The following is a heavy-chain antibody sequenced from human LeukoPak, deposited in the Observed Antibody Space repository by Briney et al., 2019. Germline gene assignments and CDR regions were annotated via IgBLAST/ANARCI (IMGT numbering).Heavy chain of an antibody. D-gene: IGHD3-3*01. J-gene: IGHJ4*02. CDR2: IIPIFGTA. Sequence: SVKVSCKASGGTFSSYAISWVRQAPGQGLEWMGGIIPIFGTANYAQRFQGRVTITADESTSTAYMELSSLRSEDTAVYYCARVLGVNRPFDYWGQGTLVTVSS. CDR1: GGTFSSYA. V-gene: IGHV1-69*01. CDR3: ARVLGVNRPFDY.